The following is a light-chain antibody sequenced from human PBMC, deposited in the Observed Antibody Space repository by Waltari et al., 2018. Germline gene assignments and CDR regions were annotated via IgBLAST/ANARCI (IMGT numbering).Light chain of an antibody. J-gene: IGLJ2*01. Sequence: SYVLTQPHSVSVAPGQTASITCGGDNIEAQSVHWYQQKPGQAPVVVVFDDSDRPSGIPERFSGANSGNTATLTISRVEGGDEADYFCQVWDSSGDLLVIFGGGTKLTVL. CDR3: QVWDSSGDLLVI. V-gene: IGLV3-21*02. CDR1: NIEAQS. CDR2: DDS.